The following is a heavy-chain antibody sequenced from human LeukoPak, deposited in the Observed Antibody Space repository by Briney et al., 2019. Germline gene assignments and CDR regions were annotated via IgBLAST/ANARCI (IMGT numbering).Heavy chain of an antibody. CDR1: GFTFSSYA. Sequence: GGSLRLSCAASGFTFSSYAMSWVRQAPGKGLDWVSGISASGGSTYYADSVKGRFTISRDNSKNTLYLQMNSLRAEDTAVYYCAKDRGSSGWLPDYWGQGTLVTVSS. V-gene: IGHV3-23*01. D-gene: IGHD6-19*01. CDR3: AKDRGSSGWLPDY. J-gene: IGHJ4*02. CDR2: ISASGGST.